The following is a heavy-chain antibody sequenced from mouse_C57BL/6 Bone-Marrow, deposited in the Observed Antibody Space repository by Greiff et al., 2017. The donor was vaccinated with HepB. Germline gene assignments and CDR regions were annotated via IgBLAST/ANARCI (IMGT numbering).Heavy chain of an antibody. D-gene: IGHD1-1*02. CDR1: GYTFTNYW. CDR3: ASVGYGAMDY. Sequence: QVQLQQSGAELVRPGTSVKMSCKASGYTFTNYWIGWAKQRPGHGLEWIGDIYPGGGYTNYNEKFKGKATLTADKSSSTAYMQFSSLTSEDSAIYYGASVGYGAMDYWGQGTSVTVSS. J-gene: IGHJ4*01. CDR2: IYPGGGYT. V-gene: IGHV1-63*01.